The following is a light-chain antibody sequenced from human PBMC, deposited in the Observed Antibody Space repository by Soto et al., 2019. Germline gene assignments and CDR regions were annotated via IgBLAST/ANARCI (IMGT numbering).Light chain of an antibody. V-gene: IGLV2-14*01. Sequence: QSALTQPASVSGSPGQSITISCTGTSSDVGGYKYVSWYQLHPGTAPKLVIYDVTNRPSGVSNRFSGSKSGNTASLTISGLQAEDEADYYCGTWDSTLSSDVFGGGTKLTVL. J-gene: IGLJ3*02. CDR3: GTWDSTLSSDV. CDR1: SSDVGGYKY. CDR2: DVT.